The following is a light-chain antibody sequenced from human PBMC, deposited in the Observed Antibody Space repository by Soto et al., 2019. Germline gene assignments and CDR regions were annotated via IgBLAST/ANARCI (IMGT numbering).Light chain of an antibody. CDR1: QSISSN. V-gene: IGKV3-15*01. CDR3: QQYNNWPLT. J-gene: IGKJ4*01. CDR2: GTS. Sequence: EIVMTQPPATLSVSPGERASLSCRASQSISSNLAWYQQKPGPAPRLLIYGTSTRATGIPARFSGNGSGTEFTLTISSLQSEDFAVYYCQQYNNWPLTFGGGTKVDI.